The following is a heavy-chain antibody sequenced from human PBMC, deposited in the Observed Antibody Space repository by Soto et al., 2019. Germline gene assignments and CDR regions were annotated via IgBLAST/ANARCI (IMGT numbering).Heavy chain of an antibody. J-gene: IGHJ5*02. V-gene: IGHV1-69*01. Sequence: QVQLVQSGAEVKKPGSSVKVSCKASGGTFSDYGISWVRQAPGQGLEWMGGLIPIFGTSNYAQKFQGRVTITADESTSTAYMELSSLPSEDTAVYYCSRGWDHYDSSGLLTWFDPWRQGTLVTVSS. CDR3: SRGWDHYDSSGLLTWFDP. CDR2: LIPIFGTS. CDR1: GGTFSDYG. D-gene: IGHD3-22*01.